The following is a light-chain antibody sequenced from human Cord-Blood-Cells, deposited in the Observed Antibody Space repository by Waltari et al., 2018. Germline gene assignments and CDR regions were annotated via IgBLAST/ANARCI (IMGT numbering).Light chain of an antibody. V-gene: IGKV1-9*01. Sequence: IQLTQSPSSLSASVGDRVTITCRASQGISSYLAWYQQKPGKAPKLLIHAASTLQSGVPSRFSGSGSGTDFTLTISSLQPEDFATYYCQQLNSLFTFGPGTKVDIK. CDR3: QQLNSLFT. CDR2: AAS. J-gene: IGKJ3*01. CDR1: QGISSY.